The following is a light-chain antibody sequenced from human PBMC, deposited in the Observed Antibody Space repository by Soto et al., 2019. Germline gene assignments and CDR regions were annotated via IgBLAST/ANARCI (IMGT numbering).Light chain of an antibody. CDR3: AARGDSPYV. V-gene: IGLV1-44*01. CDR1: SSNIGSNT. CDR2: SNN. J-gene: IGLJ1*01. Sequence: QSVLTQPPSASGTPGQRVTISCSGSSSNIGSNTVNWYQQLPGTAPKLLIYSNNQRPSGVPDRFSGSKSGTSASLAISGLQSEDEADYYCAARGDSPYVFGTGTKVTVL.